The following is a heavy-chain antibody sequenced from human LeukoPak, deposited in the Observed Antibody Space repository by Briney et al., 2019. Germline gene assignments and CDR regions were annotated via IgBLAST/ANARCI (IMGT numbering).Heavy chain of an antibody. V-gene: IGHV4-59*01. J-gene: IGHJ4*02. Sequence: SETLSLTCTVSGGSISSYYWNWIRQPPGKGLEWIGYIYYSGSTNYNPSLKSGATISVDTSKNQFSLKLSSVTAADTAVYYCARGRGDPFGSGSQFDYWGQGTLVTVSS. CDR2: IYYSGST. CDR3: ARGRGDPFGSGSQFDY. CDR1: GGSISSYY. D-gene: IGHD3-10*01.